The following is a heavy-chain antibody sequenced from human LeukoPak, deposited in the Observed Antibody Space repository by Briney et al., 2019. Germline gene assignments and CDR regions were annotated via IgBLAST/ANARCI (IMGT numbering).Heavy chain of an antibody. CDR3: ATELRYVGGYFDY. D-gene: IGHD3-9*01. V-gene: IGHV3-53*01. J-gene: IGHJ4*02. CDR1: GFTVRSKY. CDR2: ILSGDNT. Sequence: GGSLRLCWTAAGFTVRSKYMSWVRQAPGNGPEWVSVILSGDNTDYSDSVRGRFSISRDHSRNTLYLQMNNLRAEDTAVYYCATELRYVGGYFDYWGQGTLVTVSS.